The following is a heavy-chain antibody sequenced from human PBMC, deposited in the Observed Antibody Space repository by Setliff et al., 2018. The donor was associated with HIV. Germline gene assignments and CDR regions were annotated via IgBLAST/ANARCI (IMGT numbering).Heavy chain of an antibody. D-gene: IGHD6-19*01. J-gene: IGHJ4*02. V-gene: IGHV1-2*02. Sequence: ASVKVSCKASGYTFTGYYMHWVRQAPGQGLEWMGWINPHSGGTNYAQKFQGRVTMTRDTSITTAYMELGSLTSDDTAVYYCATAKEHWLTEGGFDFWGQGTLVTVSS. CDR3: ATAKEHWLTEGGFDF. CDR2: INPHSGGT. CDR1: GYTFTGYY.